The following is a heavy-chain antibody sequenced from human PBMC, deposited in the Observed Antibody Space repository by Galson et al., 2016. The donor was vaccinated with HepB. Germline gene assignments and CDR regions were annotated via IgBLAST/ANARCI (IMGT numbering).Heavy chain of an antibody. J-gene: IGHJ4*02. CDR1: GFTFSSNW. Sequence: SLRLSCAASGFTFSSNWMHWVRQAPGKGLEWVAAISYDGSNKYYADSVKGRFTISRDNSKNTLYLQMNSLRAEDTAVYYCAKTVRMTTVTGFDYWGQGTLVTVSS. V-gene: IGHV3-30*18. D-gene: IGHD4-17*01. CDR2: ISYDGSNK. CDR3: AKTVRMTTVTGFDY.